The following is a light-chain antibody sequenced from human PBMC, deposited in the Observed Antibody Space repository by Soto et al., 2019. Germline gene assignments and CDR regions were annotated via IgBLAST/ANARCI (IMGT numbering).Light chain of an antibody. CDR1: RSNIGAGYD. Sequence: SVMTQRPSVSRDAGERVTISCTGRRSNIGAGYDVHWYQQLPGTAPKLLMYGNRNLPSVGPHRFSASQSGGSTSLASTVLHAEDGADYYCQSSDSSLCYVFPTGTRGTDL. V-gene: IGLV1-40*01. CDR3: QSSDSSLCYV. CDR2: GNR. J-gene: IGLJ1*01.